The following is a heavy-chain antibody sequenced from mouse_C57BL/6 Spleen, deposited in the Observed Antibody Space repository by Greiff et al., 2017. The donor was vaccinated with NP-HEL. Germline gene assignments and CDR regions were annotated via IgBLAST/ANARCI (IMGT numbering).Heavy chain of an antibody. Sequence: VQLQQSVAELVRPGASVKLSCTASGFNIKNTYMHWVKQRPEQGLEWIGRIDPANGNTKYVPKFQGKATITADTSSNTAYLQLSSLTSEDTAIYYCARGIYYGYDVFAYWGQGTLVTVSA. CDR2: IDPANGNT. J-gene: IGHJ3*01. D-gene: IGHD2-2*01. CDR3: ARGIYYGYDVFAY. V-gene: IGHV14-3*01. CDR1: GFNIKNTY.